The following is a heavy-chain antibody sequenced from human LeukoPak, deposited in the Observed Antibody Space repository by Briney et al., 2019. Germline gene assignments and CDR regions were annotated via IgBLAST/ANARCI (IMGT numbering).Heavy chain of an antibody. CDR3: ARDPYDFWSGYPPGGFDY. D-gene: IGHD3-3*01. Sequence: PGRSLRLSWAASGFTFSIYSMNWVRQAPGKGLEWVSSISSSSTYIYYADSVKGRFTISGDNAKNSLYLQMNSLRAEDTAVYYCARDPYDFWSGYPPGGFDYWGQGTLVTVSS. CDR1: GFTFSIYS. CDR2: ISSSSTYI. J-gene: IGHJ4*02. V-gene: IGHV3-21*01.